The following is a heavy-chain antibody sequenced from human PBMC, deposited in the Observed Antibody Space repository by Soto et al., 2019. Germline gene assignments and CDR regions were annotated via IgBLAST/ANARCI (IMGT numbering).Heavy chain of an antibody. Sequence: ASVKVSCKASGYTFTSYGISWVRQAPGQGLEWMGWISAYNGNTNYAQKLQGRVTITTDTSASTAYMELSSLRSEDTAVYYCSSLEYSGYDFDYWGQGTLVTVSS. D-gene: IGHD5-12*01. V-gene: IGHV1-18*01. J-gene: IGHJ4*02. CDR2: ISAYNGNT. CDR3: SSLEYSGYDFDY. CDR1: GYTFTSYG.